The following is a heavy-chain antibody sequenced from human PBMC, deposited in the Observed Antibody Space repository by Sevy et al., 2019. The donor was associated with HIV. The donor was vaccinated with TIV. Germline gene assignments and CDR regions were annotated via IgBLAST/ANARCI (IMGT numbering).Heavy chain of an antibody. CDR2: INHSGST. CDR3: ARYRVAGNFDY. V-gene: IGHV4-34*01. D-gene: IGHD6-19*01. Sequence: SETLSLTCAVYGGSLSGYYWSWIRQPPGKELEWIGEINHSGSTNHNPSLKSRVTISVDTSKNQFFLKLSSVTAADTAVYYCARYRVAGNFDYWGQGTLVTVSS. J-gene: IGHJ4*02. CDR1: GGSLSGYY.